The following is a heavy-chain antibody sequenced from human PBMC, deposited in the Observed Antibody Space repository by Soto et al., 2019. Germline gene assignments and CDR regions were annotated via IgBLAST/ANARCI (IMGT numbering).Heavy chain of an antibody. CDR1: GGFISSDY. CDR2: IYYSGST. D-gene: IGHD2-21*02. J-gene: IGHJ6*02. CDR3: AREGVTRNYYYYGMDV. V-gene: IGHV4-59*01. Sequence: SETLSLTCTVPGGFISSDYCSWIRQPPGKGLEWIGYIYYSGSTNYNPSLKSRVTISVDTSKNQFSLTLSSVTAADTAVYYCAREGVTRNYYYYGMDVWGQGTTVTVSS.